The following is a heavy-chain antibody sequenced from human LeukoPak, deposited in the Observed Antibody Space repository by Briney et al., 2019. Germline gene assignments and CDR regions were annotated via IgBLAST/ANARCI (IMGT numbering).Heavy chain of an antibody. V-gene: IGHV3-7*01. J-gene: IGHJ3*02. Sequence: GGSLRLSCAVSGFTFSSYWMSWVRQTPGKGLVWVDNIKQDGSEKHYVDSVKGRFTISRDNAKNSLYLQMHSLRAEDTAVYYCARSLMVLDAFDIWGQGTMVTVSS. CDR1: GFTFSSYW. CDR2: IKQDGSEK. D-gene: IGHD2-8*01. CDR3: ARSLMVLDAFDI.